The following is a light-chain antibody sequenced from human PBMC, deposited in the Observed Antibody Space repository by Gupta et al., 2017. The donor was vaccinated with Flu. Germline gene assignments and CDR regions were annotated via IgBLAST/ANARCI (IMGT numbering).Light chain of an antibody. CDR3: EQDDTSPFT. CDR2: DTS. J-gene: IGKJ3*01. V-gene: IGKV1-9*01. CDR1: QGMGRY. Sequence: PSFVCSSVGDRVTSTCRARQGMGRYLAWYQQKPGRAPKLLIYDTSTLKSGVPSSFSGSGSGTEFTLTIDSLQPEDFANYYCEQDDTSPFTFGHGTKVDVK.